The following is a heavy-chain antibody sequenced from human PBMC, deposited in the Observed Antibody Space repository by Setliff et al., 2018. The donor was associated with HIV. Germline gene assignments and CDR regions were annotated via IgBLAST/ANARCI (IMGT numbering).Heavy chain of an antibody. CDR1: GFTFRNYA. J-gene: IGHJ4*02. D-gene: IGHD6-19*01. Sequence: GGSLRLSCVASGFTFRNYAMSWVRQAPGKGLEWVSGISGSGGSTYYADSEKGRFTISRDNSKNTLYLQMNSLRAEDTAVYYCVKSASWDLRGWLHWGQGTPVTVSS. CDR3: VKSASWDLRGWLH. CDR2: ISGSGGST. V-gene: IGHV3-23*01.